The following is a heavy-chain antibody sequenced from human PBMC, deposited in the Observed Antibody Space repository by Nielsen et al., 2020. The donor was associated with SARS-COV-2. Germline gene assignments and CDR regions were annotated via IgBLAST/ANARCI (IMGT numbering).Heavy chain of an antibody. Sequence: SVKVSCKASGGTFSSYAISWVRQAPGQGLEWMGGIIPIFGTANYAQKFQGRVTITADESTSTAYMELSSLRSEDTAVYYCARVAVSWNDVGYYYYYGMDVWGQGTTVTVSS. D-gene: IGHD1-1*01. CDR1: GGTFSSYA. J-gene: IGHJ6*02. CDR2: IIPIFGTA. CDR3: ARVAVSWNDVGYYYYYGMDV. V-gene: IGHV1-69*13.